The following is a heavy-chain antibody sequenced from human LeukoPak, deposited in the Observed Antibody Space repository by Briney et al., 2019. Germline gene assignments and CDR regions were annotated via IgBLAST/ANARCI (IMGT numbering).Heavy chain of an antibody. CDR2: INPSGGST. D-gene: IGHD5-12*01. CDR3: AIRGHYYMDV. V-gene: IGHV1-46*01. Sequence: ASVKVSCKASGYTFTSYYMHWVRQAPGQGLEWMGIINPSGGSTSYAQKFQGRVTMTRDTSISTAYMELSSLRSEDTAVYYCAIRGHYYMDVWGKGTTVTVSS. J-gene: IGHJ6*03. CDR1: GYTFTSYY.